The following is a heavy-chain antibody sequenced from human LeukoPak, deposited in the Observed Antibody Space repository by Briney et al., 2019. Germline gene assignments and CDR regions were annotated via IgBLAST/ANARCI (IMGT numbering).Heavy chain of an antibody. J-gene: IGHJ6*02. Sequence: SVKVSCKASGGTFSNYAISWVRQAPGQGLEWMGRIIPILGIANYAQKFQGRVTITADKSTSTAYMELSSLRSEDTAVYYCAREGKMAAKVYYYYGMDVWGQGTTVTVSS. CDR3: AREGKMAAKVYYYYGMDV. CDR1: GGTFSNYA. CDR2: IIPILGIA. D-gene: IGHD5-24*01. V-gene: IGHV1-69*04.